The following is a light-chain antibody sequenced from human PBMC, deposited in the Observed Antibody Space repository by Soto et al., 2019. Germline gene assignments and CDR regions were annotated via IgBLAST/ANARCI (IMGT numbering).Light chain of an antibody. CDR1: QSVSSSY. CDR2: GAS. CDR3: HQYGS. Sequence: EIVLTQSPGTLSLSPRERATLSCRASQSVSSSYLAWYQQKPGQAPRLLIYGASSRATGIPDRFSGSGSGTDFTLTISRLEPEDFAVYYCHQYGSVGGGTKVDI. J-gene: IGKJ4*01. V-gene: IGKV3-20*01.